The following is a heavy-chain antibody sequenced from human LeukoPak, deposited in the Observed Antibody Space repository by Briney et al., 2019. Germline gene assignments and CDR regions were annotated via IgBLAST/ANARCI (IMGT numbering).Heavy chain of an antibody. CDR1: GFIFSSYW. CDR3: AREPPRERWFDP. CDR2: IKYDGSEK. J-gene: IGHJ5*02. D-gene: IGHD1-1*01. V-gene: IGHV3-7*03. Sequence: PGGSLRLSCTASGFIFSSYWMSWVRQAQGKGLEWVANIKYDGSEKYYVDSVKGRFTISGDNAKNSLFLQMNSLRAEDTAVYYCAREPPRERWFDPWGQGSLVTVYS.